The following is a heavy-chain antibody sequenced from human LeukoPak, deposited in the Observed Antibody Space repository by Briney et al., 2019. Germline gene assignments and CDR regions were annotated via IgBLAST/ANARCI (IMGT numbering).Heavy chain of an antibody. V-gene: IGHV3-33*01. CDR1: GFTFSSYG. CDR2: IWYDGSNK. J-gene: IGHJ6*02. CDR3: AREVKGVVVPAATTYYYYYGMDV. D-gene: IGHD2-2*01. Sequence: GGSLRLSCAASGFTFSSYGMHWVRQAPGKGLEWVAVIWYDGSNKNYADSVKGRFTISRDNSKNTLYLQMNSLRAEDTAVYYCAREVKGVVVPAATTYYYYYGMDVWGQGTTVTVSS.